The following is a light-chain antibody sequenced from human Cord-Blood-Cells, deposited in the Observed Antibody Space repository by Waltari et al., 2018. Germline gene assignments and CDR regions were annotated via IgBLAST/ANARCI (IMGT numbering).Light chain of an antibody. J-gene: IGLJ3*02. Sequence: QSALTQPASVSGSPGQSITIPCTGTRSDVRGYNYVSWYQKHPGKAPKLMIYEVSNRPAGVSNRFSGSKSGNTASLTISGLQAEDEADYYCSSYTSSSTWVFGGGTKLTVL. CDR1: RSDVRGYNY. V-gene: IGLV2-14*01. CDR3: SSYTSSSTWV. CDR2: EVS.